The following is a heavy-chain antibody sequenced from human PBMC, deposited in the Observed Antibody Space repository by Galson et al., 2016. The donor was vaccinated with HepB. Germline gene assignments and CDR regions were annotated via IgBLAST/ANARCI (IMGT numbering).Heavy chain of an antibody. CDR1: GFIFRSHP. D-gene: IGHD6-19*01. CDR3: VRQASGYSSGWFYFDS. Sequence: SLPLSCVASGFIFRSHPMLWVRQAPGSGLEWISSISSNGDETVYAASVRDRFTISRDNFKNILYLRMGSTRTEDTAVYFCVRQASGYSSGWFYFDSWGHGTLVTVSS. J-gene: IGHJ4*01. CDR2: ISSNGDET. V-gene: IGHV3-64*02.